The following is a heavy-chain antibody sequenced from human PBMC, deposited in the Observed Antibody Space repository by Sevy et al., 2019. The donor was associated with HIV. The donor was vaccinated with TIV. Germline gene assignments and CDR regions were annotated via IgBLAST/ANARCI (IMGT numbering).Heavy chain of an antibody. CDR2: IWYDGSNK. CDR3: AREKRFLEWFRPGWFDP. J-gene: IGHJ5*02. Sequence: GGSLRLSCAASGFTFSSYGMHWVRQAPGKGLEWVAVIWYDGSNKYYADSVKGRFTTSRDNSKNTLYLQMNSLRAEDTAVYYCAREKRFLEWFRPGWFDPWGQGTLVTVSS. V-gene: IGHV3-33*01. D-gene: IGHD3-3*01. CDR1: GFTFSSYG.